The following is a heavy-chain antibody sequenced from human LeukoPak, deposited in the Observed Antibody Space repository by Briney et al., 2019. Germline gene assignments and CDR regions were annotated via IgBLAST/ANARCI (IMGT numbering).Heavy chain of an antibody. V-gene: IGHV1-2*02. D-gene: IGHD2-2*01. CDR1: GYTFIDYF. J-gene: IGHJ6*03. Sequence: ASVKVSCKASGYTFIDYFMHWVRQAPGQGLEWVGWSNPYNGGTKYTQKFQGRVTMTMDTSINTAYMELGRLSSDDTAVYYCARGAVPVFYYYMDVWGKGTTVTVSS. CDR2: SNPYNGGT. CDR3: ARGAVPVFYYYMDV.